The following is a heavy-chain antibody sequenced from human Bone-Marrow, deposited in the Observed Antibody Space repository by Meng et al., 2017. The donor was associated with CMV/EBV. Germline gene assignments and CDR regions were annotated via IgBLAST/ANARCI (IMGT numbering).Heavy chain of an antibody. CDR3: ARALSGYYYSYYFDY. CDR1: WDSVSSNSAA. D-gene: IGHD3-22*01. CDR2: TYYRSKWYN. J-gene: IGHJ4*02. V-gene: IGHV6-1*01. Sequence: SETLSFTCAISWDSVSSNSAAWNWIRQSPSRGLEWLGRTYYRSKWYNDYAVSLKSRITINPDTSKNQFSLQLNSVSPEDTAVYYCARALSGYYYSYYFDYWGQGTLVTVSS.